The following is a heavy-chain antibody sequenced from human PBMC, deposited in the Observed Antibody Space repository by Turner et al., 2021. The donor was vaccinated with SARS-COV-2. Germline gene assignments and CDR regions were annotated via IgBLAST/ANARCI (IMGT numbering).Heavy chain of an antibody. V-gene: IGHV4-39*01. CDR3: AGERAAYYDFWGGYYGNNYYYGMDV. Sequence: QLQLQESGPGLVKPSETLSLTCTVSGGSISSSSYYWGWIRQPPGKGLEWIGSIYYSGSTYYNPSLKSRVTISVDTSKNQFSLKLSSVTAADTAVYYCAGERAAYYDFWGGYYGNNYYYGMDVWGQGTTVTVSS. D-gene: IGHD3-3*01. J-gene: IGHJ6*02. CDR2: IYYSGST. CDR1: GGSISSSSYY.